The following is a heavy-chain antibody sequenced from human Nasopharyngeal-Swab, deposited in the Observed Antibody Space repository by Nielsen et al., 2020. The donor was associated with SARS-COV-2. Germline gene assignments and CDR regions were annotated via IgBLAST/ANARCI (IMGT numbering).Heavy chain of an antibody. CDR1: GGSFSGYY. CDR3: ARDYDYYDSSGNSNWFDP. Sequence: SQTLSLTCAVYGGSFSGYYWSWIRQPPGKGLEWIGEINHSGSTNYNPSLKSRVTISVDTSKNQFSPKLSSVTAADTAVYYCARDYDYYDSSGNSNWFDPWGQGTLVTVSS. CDR2: INHSGST. D-gene: IGHD3-22*01. V-gene: IGHV4-34*01. J-gene: IGHJ5*02.